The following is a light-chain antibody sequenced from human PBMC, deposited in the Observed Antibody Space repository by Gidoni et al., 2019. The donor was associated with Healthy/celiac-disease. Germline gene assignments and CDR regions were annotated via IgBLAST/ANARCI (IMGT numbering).Light chain of an antibody. V-gene: IGKV3-15*01. J-gene: IGKJ1*01. CDR1: QRVSNN. CDR2: GAS. CDR3: QQYNNGPLT. Sequence: EIVMTPSPSPLSVSPGESATLACSASQRVSNNLAWYQQKPGQAPRLLIYGASTRATGIPARFSGSGSGTEFTLTISSLQSEDFAVYYCQQYNNGPLTFGQGTKVEIK.